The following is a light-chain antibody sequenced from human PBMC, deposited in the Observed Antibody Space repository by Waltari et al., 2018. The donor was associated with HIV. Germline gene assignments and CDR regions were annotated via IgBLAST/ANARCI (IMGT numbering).Light chain of an antibody. CDR1: QGINNY. J-gene: IGKJ2*01. CDR2: AAS. V-gene: IGKV1-16*02. CDR3: LQYNSYPRT. Sequence: DIQMTQSPSSLSASVGDRVTIPCRASQGINNYLAWFRQRPGKAPESLITAASSLRGGVPSKFSGSGSGTDFTLTISSLQPEDFATYYCLQYNSYPRTFGQGTKLEIQ.